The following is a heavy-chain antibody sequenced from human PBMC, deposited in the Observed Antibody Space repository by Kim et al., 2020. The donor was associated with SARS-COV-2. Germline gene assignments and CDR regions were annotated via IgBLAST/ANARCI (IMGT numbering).Heavy chain of an antibody. CDR3: ASNRFTLRYFDWLLGYYFDS. Sequence: SETLSLTCTVSDGSISSGDYYWGWIRQPPGKGLEWIGYIYYSGSTYYNPSLKSRVTTSVDTSKNQFSLKLSSVTAADTAVYYCASNRFTLRYFDWLLGYYFDSWGQGTLAT. V-gene: IGHV4-30-4*01. CDR1: DGSISSGDYY. D-gene: IGHD3-9*01. J-gene: IGHJ4*02. CDR2: IYYSGST.